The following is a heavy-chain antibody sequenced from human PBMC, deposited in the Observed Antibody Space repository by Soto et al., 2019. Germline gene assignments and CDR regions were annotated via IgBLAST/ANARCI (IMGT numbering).Heavy chain of an antibody. D-gene: IGHD3-22*01. Sequence: VQLLESGGGLVQPGGSLRLSCAASGFSFNNHAMTWVRQAPGKGLEWVSGISGSGSTTHYADSVKGRFTISRDNSKDTLYLQMNSLRPEDAAVYYCAKDRLMPTMVVVGAFDFWGLGTMVTVSS. J-gene: IGHJ3*01. CDR3: AKDRLMPTMVVVGAFDF. CDR1: GFSFNNHA. V-gene: IGHV3-23*01. CDR2: ISGSGSTT.